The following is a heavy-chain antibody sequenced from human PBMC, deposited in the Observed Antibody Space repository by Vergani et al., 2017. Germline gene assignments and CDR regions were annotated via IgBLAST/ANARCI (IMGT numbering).Heavy chain of an antibody. J-gene: IGHJ4*02. V-gene: IGHV3-21*01. Sequence: EVQLVESGGGLVKPGGSLRLSCAASGFTFSSYSMNWVRQAPGKGLEWVSSISSSSSYIYYADSVKGRFTISRDNAKNSLYLQMNSLRAEDTAVYYCARDNIVGATTFDYWGQGTLVTVSS. CDR3: ARDNIVGATTFDY. CDR2: ISSSSSYI. CDR1: GFTFSSYS. D-gene: IGHD1-26*01.